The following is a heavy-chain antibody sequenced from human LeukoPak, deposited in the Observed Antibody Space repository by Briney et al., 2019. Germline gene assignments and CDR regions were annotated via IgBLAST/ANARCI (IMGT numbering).Heavy chain of an antibody. D-gene: IGHD3-22*01. CDR3: ARGTYYYDSSGYADDY. V-gene: IGHV3-7*01. J-gene: IGHJ4*02. Sequence: GGSLRLSCAASGFTFSSYWMSWVRQAPGKGLEWVANIKQDGSEKYYVDSVKGRFTISRDNAKNSLYLQMNSLRAEDTAVYYCARGTYYYDSSGYADDYWGQGTLVTVSS. CDR2: IKQDGSEK. CDR1: GFTFSSYW.